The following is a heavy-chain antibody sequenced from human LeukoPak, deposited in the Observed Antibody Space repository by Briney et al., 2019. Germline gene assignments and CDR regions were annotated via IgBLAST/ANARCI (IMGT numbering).Heavy chain of an antibody. Sequence: SVKVSCKASGGTFSSYAIRWLRQAPGQGLEWMGGIIPIFGTANYAQKFQGRVTITADESTSTAYMELSSLRSEDTAVYYCASCIAAAYNWFDPWGQGTLVTVSS. CDR3: ASCIAAAYNWFDP. D-gene: IGHD6-13*01. J-gene: IGHJ5*02. V-gene: IGHV1-69*01. CDR2: IIPIFGTA. CDR1: GGTFSSYA.